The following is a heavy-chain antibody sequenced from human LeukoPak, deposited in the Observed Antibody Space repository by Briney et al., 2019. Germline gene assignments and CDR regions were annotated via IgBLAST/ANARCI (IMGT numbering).Heavy chain of an antibody. D-gene: IGHD2-15*01. V-gene: IGHV3-23*01. J-gene: IGHJ4*02. CDR2: ISGSGGST. CDR1: GFTFSSHG. Sequence: PGGSLRLSCAASGFTFSSHGMTWVRQAPGKGLEWVSAISGSGGSTYYADSVKGRFTISRDNSKNTLYLQMNSLRAEDTAVYYCAKARCSGGSCYHDYWGQGTLVTVSS. CDR3: AKARCSGGSCYHDY.